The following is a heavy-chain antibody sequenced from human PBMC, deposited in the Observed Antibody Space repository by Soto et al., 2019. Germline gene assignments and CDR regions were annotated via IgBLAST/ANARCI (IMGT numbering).Heavy chain of an antibody. J-gene: IGHJ4*02. D-gene: IGHD6-13*01. CDR3: ARGSYSSSWYSDY. Sequence: QVQLVESGGGVVQPGRSLRLSCAASGFTFSSYAMHWVRQAPGKGLEWVAVISDDGSNKYYADSVKGPFTISTDNSKNTLYLQMNSLRAADTAVYYCARGSYSSSWYSDYWGQGTLVTVSS. V-gene: IGHV3-30-3*01. CDR1: GFTFSSYA. CDR2: ISDDGSNK.